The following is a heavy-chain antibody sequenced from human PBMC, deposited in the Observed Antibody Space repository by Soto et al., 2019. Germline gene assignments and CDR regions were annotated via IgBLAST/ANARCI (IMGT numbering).Heavy chain of an antibody. CDR2: IYYSGST. V-gene: IGHV4-59*01. CDR1: GGSLSSYY. Sequence: SESLSLTGAVSGGSLSSYYWSWIRQPPGKRLEWIGYIYYSGSTKYNPSLTSRVTISVDMSKKQFSLRLTSMTSADTAVYYCSRERGAVASIADAFDIWGQGTMVTVSS. J-gene: IGHJ3*02. CDR3: SRERGAVASIADAFDI. D-gene: IGHD6-6*01.